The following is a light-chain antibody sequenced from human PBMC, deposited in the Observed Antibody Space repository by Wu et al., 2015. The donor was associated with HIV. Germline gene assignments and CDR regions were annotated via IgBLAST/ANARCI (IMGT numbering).Light chain of an antibody. CDR2: GAS. V-gene: IGKV3-20*01. CDR1: QSLSSRN. Sequence: EIVLTQSPGTLSLSPGERATLSRRASQSLSSRNLAWYRQTPGQPPRLLIYGASSRATGIPDRFSGSGSGTDFTLTISRLEPEDFVVYYCQHYGSSQWTFGQGTKVEIK. CDR3: QHYGSSQWT. J-gene: IGKJ1*01.